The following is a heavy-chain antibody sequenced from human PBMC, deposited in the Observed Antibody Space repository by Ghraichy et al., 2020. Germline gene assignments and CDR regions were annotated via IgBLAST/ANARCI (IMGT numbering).Heavy chain of an antibody. CDR2: INTDGSSI. Sequence: GGSLRLSCAASGFTFSSYWMHWARQAPGKGLVWVSRINTDGSSISYADSVKGRFTISRDNAKNTLYLQMNSLRDEDTAVYYCARAGSYRFDYWGQGTLATVSS. CDR3: ARAGSYRFDY. D-gene: IGHD1-26*01. J-gene: IGHJ4*02. CDR1: GFTFSSYW. V-gene: IGHV3-74*01.